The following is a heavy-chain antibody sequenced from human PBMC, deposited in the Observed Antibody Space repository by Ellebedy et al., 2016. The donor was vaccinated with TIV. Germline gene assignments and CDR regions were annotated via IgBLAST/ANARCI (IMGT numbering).Heavy chain of an antibody. V-gene: IGHV1-2*02. CDR1: GYYFTDYF. CDR3: AREPFGDYFDY. Sequence: ASVKVSCXTSGYYFTDYFIHWVRQAPGQGLEWMGWINPKSGDTHYSENVQGRVTWTRDTSITTAYMELSRLTSDDTSVYFCAREPFGDYFDYWGQGTLVTVSS. J-gene: IGHJ4*02. CDR2: INPKSGDT. D-gene: IGHD3-10*01.